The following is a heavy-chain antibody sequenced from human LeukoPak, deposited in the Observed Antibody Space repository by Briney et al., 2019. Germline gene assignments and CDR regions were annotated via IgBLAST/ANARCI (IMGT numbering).Heavy chain of an antibody. CDR1: GFTFDDYG. D-gene: IGHD1-26*01. CDR2: ISGSGGST. V-gene: IGHV3-23*01. CDR3: AKDPLVGATTGYFQH. Sequence: GGSLRLSCAASGFTFDDYGMSWVRQAPGKGLEWVSAISGSGGSTYYADSVKGRFTISRDNSKNTLYLQMNSLRAEGTAVYYSAKDPLVGATTGYFQHWGQGTLVTVSS. J-gene: IGHJ1*01.